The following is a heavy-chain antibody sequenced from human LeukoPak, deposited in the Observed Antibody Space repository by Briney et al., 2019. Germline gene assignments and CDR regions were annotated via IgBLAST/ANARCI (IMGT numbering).Heavy chain of an antibody. CDR3: ARQIIAAASP. J-gene: IGHJ5*02. D-gene: IGHD6-13*01. CDR2: IYYSGST. V-gene: IGHV4-39*01. Sequence: PSETLSLTCTVSGGSLSSSSYYWGWIRQPPGKGLEWIGSIYYSGSTYYNPSLKSRVTISVDTSKNQFSLKLSSVTAADTAVYYCARQIIAAASPWGQGALVTVSS. CDR1: GGSLSSSSYY.